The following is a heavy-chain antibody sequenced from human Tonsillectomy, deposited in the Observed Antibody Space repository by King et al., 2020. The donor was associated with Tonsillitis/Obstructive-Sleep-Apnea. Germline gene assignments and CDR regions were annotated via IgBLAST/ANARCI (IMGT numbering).Heavy chain of an antibody. J-gene: IGHJ4*02. CDR1: GFTFSSYA. D-gene: IGHD2-2*01. CDR3: AKVFLGVPAAGRPYYFDY. CDR2: ISGRGGST. Sequence: VQLVESGGGLVQPGGSLRLSCASSGFTFSSYAMSWVRQAPGKGLEWGSAISGRGGSTYYADSVKGRFTISRANSKNTLNLQMNSLRAEETAVYYCAKVFLGVPAAGRPYYFDYWGQGTLVTVSS. V-gene: IGHV3-23*04.